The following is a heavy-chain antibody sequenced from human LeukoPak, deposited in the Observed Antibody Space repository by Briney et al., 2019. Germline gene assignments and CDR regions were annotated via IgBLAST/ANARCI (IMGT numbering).Heavy chain of an antibody. V-gene: IGHV1-18*01. CDR2: ISAYNGNT. CDR1: GYTFTSYG. J-gene: IGHJ6*02. D-gene: IGHD6-13*01. Sequence: ASVKVSCKASGYTFTSYGISWVRQAPGQGLEWMGWISAYNGNTNYAQKLQGRVTTTTDTSTSTAYMELRSLRSDDTAVYYCARYVTSSSWYGTTWYYYGMDVWGQGTTVTVSS. CDR3: ARYVTSSSWYGTTWYYYGMDV.